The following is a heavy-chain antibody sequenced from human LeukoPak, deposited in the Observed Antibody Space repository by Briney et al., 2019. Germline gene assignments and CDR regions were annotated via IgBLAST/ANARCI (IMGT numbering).Heavy chain of an antibody. CDR3: ARDRITMVRGVIITPFDY. J-gene: IGHJ4*02. CDR1: GYTFTGYY. V-gene: IGHV1-2*02. D-gene: IGHD3-10*01. Sequence: ASVKVSCKASGYTFTGYYVHWVRQAPGQGLEWMGWINPNSGGTNYAQKFQGRVTMTRDTSISTAYMELSRLRSDDTAVYYCARDRITMVRGVIITPFDYWGQGTLVTVSS. CDR2: INPNSGGT.